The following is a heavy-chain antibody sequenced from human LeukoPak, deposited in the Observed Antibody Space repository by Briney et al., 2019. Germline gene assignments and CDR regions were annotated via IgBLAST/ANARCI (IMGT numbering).Heavy chain of an antibody. CDR2: IIPIFGTA. J-gene: IGHJ4*02. D-gene: IGHD6-19*01. CDR3: ARGVSGWYFTLFDY. CDR1: GGTFSSYA. Sequence: SVKVSCKSSGGTFSSYAISWVRQAPGQGLEWMGGIIPIFGTANYAQKFQGRVTITADKSTSTAYMELSSLRSEDTAVYYCARGVSGWYFTLFDYWGQGTLVTVSS. V-gene: IGHV1-69*06.